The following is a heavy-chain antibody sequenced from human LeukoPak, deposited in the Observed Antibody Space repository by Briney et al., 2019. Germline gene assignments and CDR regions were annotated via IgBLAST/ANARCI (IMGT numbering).Heavy chain of an antibody. V-gene: IGHV4-4*07. CDR3: ARGNSLAAAGTSAWFDP. CDR2: IYISGSS. CDR1: GGSISNYY. Sequence: PSETLSLTCTVSGGSISNYYWGWIRQPAGKGLEWIGRIYISGSSNYNPSLKSRVTMSVDTSKNQFSLKLSSVTAADTAVYYCARGNSLAAAGTSAWFDPWGQGTLVTVSS. D-gene: IGHD6-13*01. J-gene: IGHJ5*02.